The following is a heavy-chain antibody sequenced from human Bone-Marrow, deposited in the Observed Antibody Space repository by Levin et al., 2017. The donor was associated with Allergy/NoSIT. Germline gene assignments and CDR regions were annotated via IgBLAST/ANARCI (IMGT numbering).Heavy chain of an antibody. J-gene: IGHJ5*02. D-gene: IGHD2-2*01. V-gene: IGHV4-39*01. CDR2: IYYSGST. CDR3: ARKDIVVVPAADNWFDP. Sequence: SETLSLTCTVSGGSISSSSYYWGWIRQPPGKGLEWIGSIYYSGSTYYNPSLKSRVTISVDTSKNQFSLKLSSVTAADTAVYYCARKDIVVVPAADNWFDPWGQGTLVTVSS. CDR1: GGSISSSSYY.